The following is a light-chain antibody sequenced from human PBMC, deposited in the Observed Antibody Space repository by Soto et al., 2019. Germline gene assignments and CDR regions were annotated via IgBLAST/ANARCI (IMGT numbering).Light chain of an antibody. V-gene: IGLV1-40*01. J-gene: IGLJ2*01. Sequence: QSVLTQPPSVSGAPGQRVTIYCTGSSSNIGAGYDVHWYQQLPGTAPKLLMFDNSNRPSGVPDRFSGSKSGTSVSLAITGLQAEDEADYYCQSYDSNLSGVVFGGGTKVTVL. CDR2: DNS. CDR3: QSYDSNLSGVV. CDR1: SSNIGAGYD.